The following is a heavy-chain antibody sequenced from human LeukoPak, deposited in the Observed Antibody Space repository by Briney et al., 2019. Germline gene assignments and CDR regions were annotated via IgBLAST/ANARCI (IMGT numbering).Heavy chain of an antibody. D-gene: IGHD3-10*01. Sequence: GGSLRLSCAASGVTFSRCNIKWVRQAPGRGLEWVSSIRSRSSYKFYADSVKGRLTISRDNAKNSLYLQMNSLRAEDTAVYYCARELWFGEWGIRGFDPWGQGTLVTVSS. V-gene: IGHV3-21*06. J-gene: IGHJ5*02. CDR1: GVTFSRCN. CDR2: IRSRSSYK. CDR3: ARELWFGEWGIRGFDP.